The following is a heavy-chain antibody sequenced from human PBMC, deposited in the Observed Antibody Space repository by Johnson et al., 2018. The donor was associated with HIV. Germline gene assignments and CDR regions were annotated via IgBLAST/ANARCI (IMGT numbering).Heavy chain of an antibody. V-gene: IGHV3-13*01. Sequence: VQLVESGGGLVQPGGSLRLSCAASGFTFSSYDMHWVRQATGKGLEWVSAIGTAGDTYYPGSVKGRFTISRENAKNSLYLQMNSLRAGDTAVYYCARGPPYYDSSGGYAFDIWGQGTVVAVSS. CDR2: IGTAGDT. J-gene: IGHJ3*02. CDR3: ARGPPYYDSSGGYAFDI. CDR1: GFTFSSYD. D-gene: IGHD3-22*01.